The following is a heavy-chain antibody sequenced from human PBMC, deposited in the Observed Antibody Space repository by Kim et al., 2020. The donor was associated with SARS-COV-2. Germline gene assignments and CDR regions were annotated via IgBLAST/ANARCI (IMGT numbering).Heavy chain of an antibody. CDR1: GFMFSSYD. J-gene: IGHJ4*02. Sequence: GGSLRLSCVASGFMFSSYDMHWVRQGTGKGLEWVSAIGTISETNYAASVKGRFTISRENARNSLYLQMNSLGAGDTAVYYCASGGNGHFARWGQGILVTVSS. D-gene: IGHD3-16*01. CDR2: IGTISET. CDR3: ASGGNGHFAR. V-gene: IGHV3-13*01.